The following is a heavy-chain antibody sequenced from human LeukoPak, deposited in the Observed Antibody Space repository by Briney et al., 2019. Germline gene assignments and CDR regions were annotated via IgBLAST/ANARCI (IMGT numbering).Heavy chain of an antibody. CDR1: GFTFSSYW. CDR2: INSDGSST. V-gene: IGHV3-74*01. Sequence: GGSLRLSCAASGFTFSSYWMHWVRQAPGKGLVWVSRINSDGSSTSYADSVKGRFTISRGNAKNTLYLQMNNLRAEDTAVYYCARPEGATLHFDYWGQGTLVTVSS. CDR3: ARPEGATLHFDY. J-gene: IGHJ4*02. D-gene: IGHD1-26*01.